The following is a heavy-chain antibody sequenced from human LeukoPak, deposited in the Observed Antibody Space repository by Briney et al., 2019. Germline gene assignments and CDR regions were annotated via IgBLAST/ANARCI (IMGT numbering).Heavy chain of an antibody. J-gene: IGHJ5*02. CDR2: INHSGST. CDR3: ASTQIVVVVAATPLVYNWFDP. V-gene: IGHV4-34*01. D-gene: IGHD2-15*01. Sequence: SETLSLTCAVYGGSFSGYYWSWIRQPPGKGLEWIGEINHSGSTNYNPSLKSRVTISVDTSKNQFSLKLSSVTAADTAVYYCASTQIVVVVAATPLVYNWFDPWGQGTLVTVSP. CDR1: GGSFSGYY.